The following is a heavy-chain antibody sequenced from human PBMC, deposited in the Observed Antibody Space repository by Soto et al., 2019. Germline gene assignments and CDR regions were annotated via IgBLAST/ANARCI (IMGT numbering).Heavy chain of an antibody. CDR1: GGSFSGYY. Sequence: SETLSLTCAVYGGSFSGYYWSWIRQPPGKGLEWIGEINHSGSTNYNPSLKSRVTISVDTSKNQFSLKLSSVTAADTAVYYCARAGRFGELLSWLDPWGQGTLVTVSS. V-gene: IGHV4-34*01. CDR2: INHSGST. D-gene: IGHD3-10*01. CDR3: ARAGRFGELLSWLDP. J-gene: IGHJ5*02.